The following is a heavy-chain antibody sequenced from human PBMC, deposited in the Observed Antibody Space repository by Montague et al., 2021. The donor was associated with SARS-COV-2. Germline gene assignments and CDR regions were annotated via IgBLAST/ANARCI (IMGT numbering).Heavy chain of an antibody. CDR3: ARGMGGSYLYYFDY. J-gene: IGHJ4*02. V-gene: IGHV4-59*01. Sequence: SETLSLTRTVSGGSISSYYWSWIRQPPGKGLEWIGYIYYSGSTNYNPSLKSRVTILVDMSKNQFSLKLSSVIAADTAVYYCARGMGGSYLYYFDYWGQGTLVTVSS. CDR2: IYYSGST. D-gene: IGHD1-26*01. CDR1: GGSISSYY.